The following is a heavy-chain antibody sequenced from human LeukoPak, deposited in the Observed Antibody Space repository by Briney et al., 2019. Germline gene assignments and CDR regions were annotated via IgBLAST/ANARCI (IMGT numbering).Heavy chain of an antibody. CDR2: INPSGGST. CDR3: ARGAYAKEELAPPGWDY. Sequence: ASVKVSCKASGYTFTSYYMHWVRQAPGQGLEWMGIINPSGGSTSYAQTFQGRVTMTRDTSTSTVYMELSSLRFEDTAVYYCARGAYAKEELAPPGWDYWGQGTLVTVSS. D-gene: IGHD1-26*01. CDR1: GYTFTSYY. V-gene: IGHV1-46*01. J-gene: IGHJ4*02.